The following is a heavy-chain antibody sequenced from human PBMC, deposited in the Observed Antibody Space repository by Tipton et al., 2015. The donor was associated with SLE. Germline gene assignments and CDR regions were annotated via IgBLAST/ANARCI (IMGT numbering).Heavy chain of an antibody. CDR1: GGSISSSSYY. V-gene: IGHV4-39*07. CDR3: ATQGGSGGHDAFDI. CDR2: IYYSGST. D-gene: IGHD3-16*01. J-gene: IGHJ3*02. Sequence: TLSLTCTVSGGSISSSSYYWGWIRQPPGKGLEWIGSIYYSGSTYYNPSLKSRVTISVDTSKNQFSLKLSSVTAADTAVYYGATQGGSGGHDAFDIWGQGTMVTVSS.